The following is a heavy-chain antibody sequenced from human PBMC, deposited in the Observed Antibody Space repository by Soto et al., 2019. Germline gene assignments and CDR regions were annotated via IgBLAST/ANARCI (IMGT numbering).Heavy chain of an antibody. CDR3: ARDRGITGTFRV. V-gene: IGHV4-59*01. CDR1: GDSISSFY. CDR2: IYYSGST. D-gene: IGHD1-7*01. Sequence: QVQLQESGPGLVKPSETLSLTCTVSGDSISSFYWSWIRQPPGKGLEWIGYIYYSGSTNYNPSLKSRVTISVDTSKNQFSLRLSSVTAADTAVYYCARDRGITGTFRVWGQGTMVTVSS. J-gene: IGHJ3*01.